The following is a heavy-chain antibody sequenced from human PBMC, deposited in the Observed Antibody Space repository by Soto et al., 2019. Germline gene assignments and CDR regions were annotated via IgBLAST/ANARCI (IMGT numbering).Heavy chain of an antibody. D-gene: IGHD5-12*01. J-gene: IGHJ6*02. V-gene: IGHV3-23*01. CDR3: AKSPGGLDGYNSDYYGMDV. CDR1: GLTFSTYA. Sequence: EVHLLESGGDLVQPGGSLRLSCTASGLTFSTYAMSWVRQAPGKGLEWVSAIGGSGTGGRTYYADSVKGRFTISRDNSKNTVYLQRNSLRADDTAVYYGAKSPGGLDGYNSDYYGMDVWGQGTTVTVSS. CDR2: IGGSGTGGRT.